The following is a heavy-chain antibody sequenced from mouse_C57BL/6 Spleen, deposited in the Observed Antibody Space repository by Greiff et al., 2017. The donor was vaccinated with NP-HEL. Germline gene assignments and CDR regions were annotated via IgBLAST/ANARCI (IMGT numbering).Heavy chain of an antibody. V-gene: IGHV5-17*01. CDR3: ARLANFHYYFDY. D-gene: IGHD1-1*01. J-gene: IGHJ2*01. CDR2: ISSGSSTI. Sequence: EVQRVESGGGLVKPGGSLKLSCAASGFTFSDYGMHWVRQAPEKGLEWVAYISSGSSTIYYADTVKGRFTISRDNAENTLFLQMTSLRSEDTAMYYCARLANFHYYFDYWGQGTTLTVSS. CDR1: GFTFSDYG.